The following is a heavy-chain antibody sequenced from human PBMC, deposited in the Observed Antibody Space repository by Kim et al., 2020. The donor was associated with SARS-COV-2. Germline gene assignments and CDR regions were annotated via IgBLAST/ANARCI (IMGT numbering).Heavy chain of an antibody. CDR3: ARLYDSSANDAFDI. Sequence: PSLESRVTISVDTSKNQFSLKLSSVTAADTAVYYCARLYDSSANDAFDIWGQGTMVTVSS. J-gene: IGHJ3*02. D-gene: IGHD3-22*01. V-gene: IGHV4-34*01.